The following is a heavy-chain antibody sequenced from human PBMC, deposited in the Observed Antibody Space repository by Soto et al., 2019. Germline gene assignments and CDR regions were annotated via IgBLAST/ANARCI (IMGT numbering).Heavy chain of an antibody. CDR2: ISVFNGYA. J-gene: IGHJ5*01. V-gene: IGHV1-18*01. CDR3: TKNGTTWFAS. Sequence: QVQLVQSGPELKKPGASVKVSCKTFGYSFHNSGISWVRQAPGQGLEWMGWISVFNGYAHYAQKFQGRVTMTADTFTNTAYMELRGLRSDDTAMSYCTKNGTTWFASWGQGSPVTVSS. D-gene: IGHD1-1*01. CDR1: GYSFHNSG.